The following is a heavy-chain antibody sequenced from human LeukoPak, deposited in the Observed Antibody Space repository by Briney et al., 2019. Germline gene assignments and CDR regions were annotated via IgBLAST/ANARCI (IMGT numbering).Heavy chain of an antibody. Sequence: GGSLRLSCAASGFTVSSYTMSWVCQAPGKGLEWVSLVSGSGGSTYYADSVKGRFTISRDNSKNTLYLQMNSLRADNTAEYHCTKAGILPASSSALQYLDLSGPGTLVTASS. D-gene: IGHD6-6*01. V-gene: IGHV3-23*01. CDR3: TKAGILPASSSALQYLDL. CDR2: VSGSGGST. J-gene: IGHJ2*01. CDR1: GFTVSSYT.